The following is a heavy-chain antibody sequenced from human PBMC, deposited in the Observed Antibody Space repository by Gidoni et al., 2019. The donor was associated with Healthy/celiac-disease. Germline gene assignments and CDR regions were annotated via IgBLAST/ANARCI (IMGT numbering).Heavy chain of an antibody. CDR3: ARSHPIVGAIHYYFDY. CDR1: GYSISSGYY. Sequence: QVQLQESGPGLVKPSETLSLTCAVSGYSISSGYYWGWIRQPPGKGLEWIGSIYHSGSTYYNPSLKSRVTISVDTSKNQFSLKLSSVTAADTAVYYCARSHPIVGAIHYYFDYWGQGTLVTVSS. V-gene: IGHV4-38-2*01. CDR2: IYHSGST. J-gene: IGHJ4*02. D-gene: IGHD1-26*01.